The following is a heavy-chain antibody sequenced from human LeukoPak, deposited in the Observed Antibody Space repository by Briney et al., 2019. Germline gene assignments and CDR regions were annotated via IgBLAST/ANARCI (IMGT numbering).Heavy chain of an antibody. Sequence: GGSLRLSCSASGFTLSDHFMDWVRQAPGKGLEWVGRSRNKARSYTTEYAASVKGRFTISRDESTNSLYLQMNSLRTEDTAVYYCARDLGGSYQTNYFDYWGQGTLVTVSS. CDR3: ARDLGGSYQTNYFDY. V-gene: IGHV3-72*01. CDR1: GFTLSDHF. CDR2: SRNKARSYTT. J-gene: IGHJ4*02. D-gene: IGHD1-26*01.